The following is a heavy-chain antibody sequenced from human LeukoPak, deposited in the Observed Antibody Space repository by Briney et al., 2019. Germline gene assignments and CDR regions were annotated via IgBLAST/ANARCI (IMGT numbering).Heavy chain of an antibody. J-gene: IGHJ5*02. CDR3: ARERIGYCSRTSCYAGNWLDP. CDR2: IYTTGST. V-gene: IGHV4-61*02. D-gene: IGHD2-2*01. Sequence: PSETLSLTCAVSGDSISSDNYYWSWIRQPAGKGLERIGRIYTTGSTNYNPSLKSRVSISVDTSKNQFSLKLNSVTAADTAVYYCARERIGYCSRTSCYAGNWLDPWGQGTLVTVSS. CDR1: GDSISSDNYY.